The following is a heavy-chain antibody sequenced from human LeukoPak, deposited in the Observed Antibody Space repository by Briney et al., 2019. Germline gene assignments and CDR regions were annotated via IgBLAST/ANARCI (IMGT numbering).Heavy chain of an antibody. Sequence: ASVKVSCKASGYTFTSYYMHWVRQAPGQGLEWMGIINPSGGSTSYAQKFQGRVTMTRDTSTSTVYMELSSLRSEDTAVYYCARAPNNLSGYVHNFDYWGHGTLVTVSS. CDR2: INPSGGST. D-gene: IGHD5-12*01. CDR3: ARAPNNLSGYVHNFDY. CDR1: GYTFTSYY. V-gene: IGHV1-46*01. J-gene: IGHJ4*01.